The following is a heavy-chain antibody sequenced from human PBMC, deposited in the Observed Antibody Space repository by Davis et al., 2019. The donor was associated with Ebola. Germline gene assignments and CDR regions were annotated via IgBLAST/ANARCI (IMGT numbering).Heavy chain of an antibody. J-gene: IGHJ4*02. CDR3: ARVQNYDFWSGLGY. CDR2: ISYDGSNE. Sequence: PGGSLRLSCAASGFMFSTYGMHWVRQAPGKGLEWLAVISYDGSNEYYAVSVKGRFIVSRDNSKNTLSLQMNSLRGEDTAVYYCARVQNYDFWSGLGYWGQGVLVTVSS. D-gene: IGHD3-3*01. V-gene: IGHV3-30*03. CDR1: GFMFSTYG.